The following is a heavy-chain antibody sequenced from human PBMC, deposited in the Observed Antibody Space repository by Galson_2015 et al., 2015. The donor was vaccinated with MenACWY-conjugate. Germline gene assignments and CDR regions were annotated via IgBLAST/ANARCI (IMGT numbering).Heavy chain of an antibody. CDR1: GYPFSDYG. Sequence: SVKVSCKASGYPFSDYGLRWGRRAPGQGLEWMAWISSYTGLTNYAQNFRGRVTLTKDTSTSTAYMALRSLRSDDTAIHFCERDLGHRAFGGFFCTRKWFDTWGQVTQVTFSS. V-gene: IGHV1-18*04. J-gene: IGHJ5*02. D-gene: IGHD3-16*01. CDR2: ISSYTGLT. CDR3: ERDLGHRAFGGFFCTRKWFDT.